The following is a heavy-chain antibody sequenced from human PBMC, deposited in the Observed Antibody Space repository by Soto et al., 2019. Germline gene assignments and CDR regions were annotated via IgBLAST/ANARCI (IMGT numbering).Heavy chain of an antibody. CDR1: GYTFTNYY. CDR3: AREPRDSFNFDN. Sequence: QVQLVQSGAEVKKPGASVKVSCKASGYTFTNYYMHWVRQAPGQGLEWMGIIRASEGTTRYTQLFPGRVAMTMDTSTSTVYMELSSLRSEDTAVYYCAREPRDSFNFDNWGQGTLVTVSS. CDR2: IRASEGTT. V-gene: IGHV1-46*01. J-gene: IGHJ4*02.